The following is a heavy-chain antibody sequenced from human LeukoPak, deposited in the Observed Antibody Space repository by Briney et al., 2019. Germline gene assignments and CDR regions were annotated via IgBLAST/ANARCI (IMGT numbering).Heavy chain of an antibody. J-gene: IGHJ4*02. CDR2: VSADGRTQ. Sequence: GRSLRLSCAASGFTFRTYSIHWVRQAPGKGLEWVTVVSADGRTQLYSDSVKGRFTVSRDNSLNTLHLQMNSLKTEDTAVYYCAREFGHNRWYFDYWGQGALVTVSS. V-gene: IGHV3-30*03. CDR3: AREFGHNRWYFDY. CDR1: GFTFRTYS. D-gene: IGHD5-24*01.